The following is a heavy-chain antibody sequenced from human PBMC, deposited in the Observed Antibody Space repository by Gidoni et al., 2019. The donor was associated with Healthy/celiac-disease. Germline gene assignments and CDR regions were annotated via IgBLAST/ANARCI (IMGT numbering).Heavy chain of an antibody. J-gene: IGHJ4*02. D-gene: IGHD3-22*01. V-gene: IGHV3-30*18. CDR3: AKFSSGYSLRNSFDY. Sequence: QVQLVESGGGVVQPGRSLRLSCAASGFTFSSYGMHWVRQAPGKGLEWVAVISDDGSNKYYADSVKGRFTISRDNSKNTLYLQMNSLRAEDTAVYYCAKFSSGYSLRNSFDYWGQGTLVTVSS. CDR2: ISDDGSNK. CDR1: GFTFSSYG.